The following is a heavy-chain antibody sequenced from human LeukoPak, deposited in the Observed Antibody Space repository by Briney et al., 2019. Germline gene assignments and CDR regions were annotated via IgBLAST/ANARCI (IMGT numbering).Heavy chain of an antibody. Sequence: GGSLRLSCAASGFTFSSYAMSWVRQAPGKGLEWVSAISGSGGSTYYADSVKGRFTISRDNSKNTLYLQMNGLRAEDTAVYYCAKASHAILQWLVPPFFDYWGQGTLVTVSS. CDR1: GFTFSSYA. J-gene: IGHJ4*02. D-gene: IGHD6-19*01. CDR2: ISGSGGST. CDR3: AKASHAILQWLVPPFFDY. V-gene: IGHV3-23*01.